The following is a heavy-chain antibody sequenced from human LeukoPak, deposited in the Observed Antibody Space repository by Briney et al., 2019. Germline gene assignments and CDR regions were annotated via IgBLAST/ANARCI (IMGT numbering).Heavy chain of an antibody. CDR3: ARGIAVVDY. CDR1: EHTFTRYY. D-gene: IGHD6-19*01. V-gene: IGHV1-2*02. Sequence: ASVKVSCKAAEHTFTRYYIHWVRQAPGPRLEWMGWINPSSGGTNSAQKFQGRVTITKDTSISTAYMEWSRLRSDDTGVYLCARGIAVVDYWGQGTLVTVSS. CDR2: INPSSGGT. J-gene: IGHJ4*02.